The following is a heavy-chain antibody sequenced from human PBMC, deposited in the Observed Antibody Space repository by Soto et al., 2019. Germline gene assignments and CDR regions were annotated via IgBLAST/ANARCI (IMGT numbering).Heavy chain of an antibody. J-gene: IGHJ4*02. Sequence: QVQLVESGGGVVQPGRSLRLSCAASEFTFSSYGMHWVRQAPGKGLEWVAHISYDESNKHYEDSVEGRFTISRDNSKNTQYLQMNSLRTEDSAVYYCAKDTYYHDSSGFYVFDSWGQGTLIAVSS. V-gene: IGHV3-30*18. D-gene: IGHD3-22*01. CDR3: AKDTYYHDSSGFYVFDS. CDR1: EFTFSSYG. CDR2: ISYDESNK.